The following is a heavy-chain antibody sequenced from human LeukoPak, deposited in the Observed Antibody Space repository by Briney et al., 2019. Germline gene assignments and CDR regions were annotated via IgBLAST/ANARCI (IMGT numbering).Heavy chain of an antibody. D-gene: IGHD2-2*01. Sequence: GESLKISCKGSGYNFSGYWIGWVRQMPGKGLEWMGIIYPDDSDTRYSPSFQSQVTISADKSITTAYLQWSSLKASDTAMYYCARQEALGYCSSTSCSNWFDPWGQGTLVTVSS. V-gene: IGHV5-51*01. CDR2: IYPDDSDT. CDR1: GYNFSGYW. CDR3: ARQEALGYCSSTSCSNWFDP. J-gene: IGHJ5*02.